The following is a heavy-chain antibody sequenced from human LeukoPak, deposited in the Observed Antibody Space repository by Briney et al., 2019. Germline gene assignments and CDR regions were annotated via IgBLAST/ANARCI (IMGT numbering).Heavy chain of an antibody. J-gene: IGHJ4*02. D-gene: IGHD5-24*01. CDR2: IIPILGIA. Sequence: ASVKVSCKASGGTFSSYAISWVRQAPGQGLEWMGRIIPILGIANYAQKFQGRVTITADKSTSTAYMELSSLRSEDTAVYYCARDRGGYNPPNYFDYWGQGTLVTVSS. CDR3: ARDRGGYNPPNYFDY. CDR1: GGTFSSYA. V-gene: IGHV1-69*04.